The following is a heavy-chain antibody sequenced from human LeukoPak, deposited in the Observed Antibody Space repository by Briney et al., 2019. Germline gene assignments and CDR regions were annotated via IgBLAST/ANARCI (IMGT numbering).Heavy chain of an antibody. J-gene: IGHJ6*03. Sequence: PGGSLRLSCAASGFTFSSYSMQWVRQTPGKGLEWVGIMSSSGENTFYGEAVKGRFTISRDNSKNTLYLQMNSLRAEDTAVYYCAKDPHWGYDILTGYYPSVYYYMDVWGKGTTVTVSS. CDR1: GFTFSSYS. CDR3: AKDPHWGYDILTGYYPSVYYYMDV. V-gene: IGHV3-30*18. CDR2: MSSSGENT. D-gene: IGHD3-9*01.